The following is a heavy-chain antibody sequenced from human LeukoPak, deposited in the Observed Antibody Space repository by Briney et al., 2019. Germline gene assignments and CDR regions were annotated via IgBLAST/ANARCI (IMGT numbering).Heavy chain of an antibody. D-gene: IGHD2-8*01. CDR3: ARDYAMVDYYYYGMDV. CDR2: IYYSGST. V-gene: IGHV4-39*07. CDR1: GGSISSSSYY. J-gene: IGHJ6*02. Sequence: SETLSLTCTVSGGSISSSSYYWGWIRQPPGKGLEWIGSIYYSGSTYYNPSLKSRVIISVDTSKNQFSLKLSSVTAADTAVYYCARDYAMVDYYYYGMDVWGQGTTVTVSS.